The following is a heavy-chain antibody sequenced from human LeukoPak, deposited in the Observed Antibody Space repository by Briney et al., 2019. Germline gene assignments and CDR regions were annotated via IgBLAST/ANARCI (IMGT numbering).Heavy chain of an antibody. CDR3: ARGTGNARRNGYPQGFDP. CDR1: GGSFSGYY. Sequence: PSETLSLTCAVYGGSFSGYYWSWIRQPPGKGLEWIGEINHSGSTNYNPSLKSRVTISVDTSKIQFSLKLSSVTAADTAVYYCARGTGNARRNGYPQGFDPWGQGTLVTVSS. CDR2: INHSGST. V-gene: IGHV4-34*01. D-gene: IGHD5-18*01. J-gene: IGHJ5*02.